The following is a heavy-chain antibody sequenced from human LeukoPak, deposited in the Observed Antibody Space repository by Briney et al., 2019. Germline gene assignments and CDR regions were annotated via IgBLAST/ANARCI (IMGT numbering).Heavy chain of an antibody. D-gene: IGHD2-2*01. J-gene: IGHJ3*02. CDR2: IYDSGST. Sequence: SETLSLTCTVSGGSIRSSYYYWGWIRQPPGKGLEWIGSIYDSGSTYYNPSLKSRVTISVDTSKNQFSLKLSSVTAADTAVYYCARGGCSSTSCYVPGDAFDIWGQGTMVTVSS. CDR1: GGSIRSSYYY. CDR3: ARGGCSSTSCYVPGDAFDI. V-gene: IGHV4-39*07.